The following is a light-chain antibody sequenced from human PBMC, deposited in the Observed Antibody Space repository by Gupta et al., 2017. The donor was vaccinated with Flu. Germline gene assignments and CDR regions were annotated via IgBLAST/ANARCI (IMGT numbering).Light chain of an antibody. CDR3: QHYKADPPT. CDR1: PDIGTW. J-gene: IGKJ4*01. Sequence: QPSLALLVAAPVTITFRATPDIGTWLTWFTLPSGQAPKALIYAASSLVKGVPSRFSGSGAGTECGLTINTLTPDDFATYVCQHYKADPPTFGGGT. CDR2: AAS. V-gene: IGKV1D-16*01.